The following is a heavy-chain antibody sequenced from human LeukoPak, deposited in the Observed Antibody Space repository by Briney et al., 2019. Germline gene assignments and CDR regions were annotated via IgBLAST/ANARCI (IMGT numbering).Heavy chain of an antibody. Sequence: TGGSLRLSCAASGFTFSSYSMNWVRQAPGKGLEWVAFIRYDGSNKYYADSVKGRFTISRDNSKNTLYLQMNSLRAEDTAVYYCARSSSWYIGAVYYFDYWGQGTLVTVSS. CDR1: GFTFSSYS. J-gene: IGHJ4*02. D-gene: IGHD6-13*01. CDR3: ARSSSWYIGAVYYFDY. V-gene: IGHV3-30*02. CDR2: IRYDGSNK.